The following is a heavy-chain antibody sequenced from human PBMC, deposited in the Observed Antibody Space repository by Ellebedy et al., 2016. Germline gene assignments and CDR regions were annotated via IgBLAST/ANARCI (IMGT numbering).Heavy chain of an antibody. CDR1: GFTFSSYS. Sequence: GGSLRLXCAASGFTFSSYSMNWVRQAPGKGLEWVSSISSSSSYIYYADSVKGRFTISRDNAKNSLYLQMNSLRVEDTAVYYCARGLWFGDHGHFQHWGQGTLVTVSP. V-gene: IGHV3-21*01. J-gene: IGHJ1*01. D-gene: IGHD3-10*01. CDR2: ISSSSSYI. CDR3: ARGLWFGDHGHFQH.